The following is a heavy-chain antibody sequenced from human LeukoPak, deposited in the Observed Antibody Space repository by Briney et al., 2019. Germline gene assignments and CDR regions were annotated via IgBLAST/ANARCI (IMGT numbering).Heavy chain of an antibody. CDR2: ISYDGSNK. CDR1: GFTFSSYA. Sequence: GSLRLSCAASGFTFSSYAMHWVRQAPGKGLEWVAVISYDGSNKYYADSVKGRFTISRDNSKNTLYPQMNSLRAEDTAVYYCARGLYSGYDMRHWFDPWGQGTLVTVSS. D-gene: IGHD5-12*01. CDR3: ARGLYSGYDMRHWFDP. V-gene: IGHV3-30*01. J-gene: IGHJ5*02.